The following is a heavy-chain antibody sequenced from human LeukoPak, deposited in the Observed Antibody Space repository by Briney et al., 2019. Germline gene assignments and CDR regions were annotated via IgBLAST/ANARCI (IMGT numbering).Heavy chain of an antibody. J-gene: IGHJ4*02. CDR3: ARTTGTFDC. CDR2: INHSGST. Sequence: SETLSLTCAVYGGSFSGYYWSCIRQPPGKGLEWIGEINHSGSTNYNPSLKSRVTISVDTSKNQFSLQLKSVTPEDTAVYYCARTTGTFDCWGQGTLVTVSS. V-gene: IGHV4-34*01. D-gene: IGHD1-1*01. CDR1: GGSFSGYY.